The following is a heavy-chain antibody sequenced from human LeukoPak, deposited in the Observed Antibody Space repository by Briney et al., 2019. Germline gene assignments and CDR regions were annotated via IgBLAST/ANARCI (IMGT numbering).Heavy chain of an antibody. CDR1: GFTFSSYA. CDR3: ARGGGIAAAGLYWFDP. Sequence: PGGSLRLSCAASGFTFSSYAMHWVRQAPGKGLEWVAVISYDGSNKYYADSVKGRFTISRDNSKNTLYLQMNSLRAEDTAVYYCARGGGIAAAGLYWFDPWGQGTLVTVSS. V-gene: IGHV3-30-3*01. D-gene: IGHD6-13*01. J-gene: IGHJ5*02. CDR2: ISYDGSNK.